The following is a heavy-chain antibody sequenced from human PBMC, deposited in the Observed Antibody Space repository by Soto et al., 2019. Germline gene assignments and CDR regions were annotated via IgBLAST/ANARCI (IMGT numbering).Heavy chain of an antibody. CDR1: GFTFSSYG. Sequence: PGGSLRLSCAASGFTFSSYGMHWVRQAPGKGLEWVAVISYDGSNKYYADSVKGRFTISRDNSKNTLYLQMNSLRAEDAAVYYCAKDFQITMIVVVRGAFDIWGQGTMVTVSS. CDR2: ISYDGSNK. V-gene: IGHV3-30*18. D-gene: IGHD3-22*01. J-gene: IGHJ3*02. CDR3: AKDFQITMIVVVRGAFDI.